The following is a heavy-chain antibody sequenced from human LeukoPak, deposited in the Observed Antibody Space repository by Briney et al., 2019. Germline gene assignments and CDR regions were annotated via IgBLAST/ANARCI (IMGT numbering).Heavy chain of an antibody. V-gene: IGHV4-39*01. J-gene: IGHJ4*02. CDR2: IYYSGST. CDR1: GGSISSSSYY. CDR3: ARLRREQWLVFYYFDY. Sequence: SETLSLTCTVSGGSISSSSYYWGWIRQPPGKGLEWIGSIYYSGSTYYNPSLKSRDTISVDTSKNQFSLKLSSVTAADTAVYYCARLRREQWLVFYYFDYWGQGTLVTVSS. D-gene: IGHD6-19*01.